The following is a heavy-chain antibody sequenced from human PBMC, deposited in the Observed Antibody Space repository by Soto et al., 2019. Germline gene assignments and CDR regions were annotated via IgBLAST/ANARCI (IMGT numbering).Heavy chain of an antibody. CDR2: IYPGDSDT. D-gene: IGHD3-16*01. Sequence: VESLTISGKRSGYSFSSHWIGRVRQMPGKGLEWMGIIYPGDSDTRYSPSFQGQVTISADKSISTAYLQWSSLKASDTAMYYCARQGASHYYYYGMDVWGQGTTVTVSS. CDR1: GYSFSSHW. V-gene: IGHV5-51*01. J-gene: IGHJ6*02. CDR3: ARQGASHYYYYGMDV.